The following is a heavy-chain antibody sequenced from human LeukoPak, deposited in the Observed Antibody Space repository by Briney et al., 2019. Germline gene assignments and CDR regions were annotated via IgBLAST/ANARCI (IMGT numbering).Heavy chain of an antibody. J-gene: IGHJ4*02. CDR2: IIPILGIA. CDR3: ARDIGGSYPAADY. Sequence: SVKVSCKASGGTFSSNTISWVRQAPGQGLEWMGRIIPILGIANYAQQFQGRVTITADNSTSTAYMELSSLRSEDTAVYYCARDIGGSYPAADYWGQGTLVTVSS. V-gene: IGHV1-69*04. CDR1: GGTFSSNT. D-gene: IGHD1-26*01.